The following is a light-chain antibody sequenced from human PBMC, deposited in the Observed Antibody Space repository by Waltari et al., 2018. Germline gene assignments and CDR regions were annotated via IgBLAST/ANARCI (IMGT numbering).Light chain of an antibody. V-gene: IGLV3-21*04. CDR3: QVWDGSSDHVL. CDR1: NIGSNS. J-gene: IGLJ2*01. Sequence: SDVLTQPPSVSLAPGKPARITCGENNIGSNSVHWYQQKPGQAPVLVIYYDTYRPSVIPERFSGSNSGSTATLTISRVEAGDEADYYCQVWDGSSDHVLFGGWTKLTVL. CDR2: YDT.